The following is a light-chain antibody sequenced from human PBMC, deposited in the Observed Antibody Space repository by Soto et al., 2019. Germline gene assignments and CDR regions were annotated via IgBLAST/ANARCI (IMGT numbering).Light chain of an antibody. V-gene: IGKV3-11*01. J-gene: IGKJ3*01. Sequence: EIVLTQSPATLSLSPGERATLSCRASQSVSSYLAWYQQKPGQAPRLLIYDASNRATGTPARFSCSGSGTDFALTISSLEPEDFAVYYCQQRSNWPPRFTFGPGTKVDIK. CDR1: QSVSSY. CDR3: QQRSNWPPRFT. CDR2: DAS.